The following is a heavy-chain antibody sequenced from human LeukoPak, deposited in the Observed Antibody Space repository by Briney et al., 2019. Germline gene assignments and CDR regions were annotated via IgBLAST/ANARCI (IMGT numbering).Heavy chain of an antibody. D-gene: IGHD3-10*01. Sequence: PSESLSLTCNVSGGSIRGYHWSWIRQPPGKGLEWIGYIYSSGSTNYNPSLKSRVTMSVDTSKNQFSLKVSSVTAADTAVYYCARVFDSGSQAYFYYMGVWGKGTTVTISS. J-gene: IGHJ6*03. CDR1: GGSIRGYH. CDR3: ARVFDSGSQAYFYYMGV. CDR2: IYSSGST. V-gene: IGHV4-59*01.